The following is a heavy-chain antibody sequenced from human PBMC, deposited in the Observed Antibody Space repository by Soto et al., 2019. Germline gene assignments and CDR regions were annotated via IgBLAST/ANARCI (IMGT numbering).Heavy chain of an antibody. V-gene: IGHV3-33*01. CDR3: ARDSEGYYDFWSGYSAAYYYYGMDV. CDR1: GFTFSSYG. J-gene: IGHJ6*02. CDR2: IWYDGSNK. Sequence: GGSLRLSCAASGFTFSSYGMHWVRQAPGKGLEWVAVIWYDGSNKYYADSVKGRFTISRDNSKNTLYLQMNSLRAEDTAVYYCARDSEGYYDFWSGYSAAYYYYGMDVWGQGTTVTVSS. D-gene: IGHD3-3*01.